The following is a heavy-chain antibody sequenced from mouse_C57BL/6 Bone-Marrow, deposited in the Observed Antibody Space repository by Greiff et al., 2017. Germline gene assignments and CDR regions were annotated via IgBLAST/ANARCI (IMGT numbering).Heavy chain of an antibody. D-gene: IGHD6-1*01. CDR2: IRHKADNPAT. CDR1: GFTFSDAW. V-gene: IGHV6-6*01. CDR3: TRGSADAGFAY. Sequence: EVQLVESGGGLVQPGGSMKLSCAASGFTFSDAWMDWVRQSPEKGLEWVGEIRHKADNPATYYAESGKGRFTISTDESKSRFYRQTNSVRAEDTGMDYCTRGSADAGFAYWGQGTLVTVSA. J-gene: IGHJ3*01.